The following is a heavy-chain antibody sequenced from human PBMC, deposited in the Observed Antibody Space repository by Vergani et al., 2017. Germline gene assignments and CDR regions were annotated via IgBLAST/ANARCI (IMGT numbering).Heavy chain of an antibody. Sequence: QVHLQESGPGLVKPSETPSLTCSVSGDSINTADYWGWIRKPPGKGLEWIGSVYNSGSPSYNPSLQSRVTISVDTSKNQSSLKHNSMAAAETAIYYCTKNSSGRFFDDWWQEGLVTVAS. J-gene: IGHJ4*02. D-gene: IGHD6-25*01. CDR1: GDSINTADY. V-gene: IGHV4-38-2*02. CDR3: TKNSSGRFFDD. CDR2: VYNSGSP.